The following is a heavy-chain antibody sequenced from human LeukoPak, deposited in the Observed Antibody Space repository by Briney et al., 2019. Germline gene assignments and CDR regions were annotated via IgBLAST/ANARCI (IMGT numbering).Heavy chain of an antibody. CDR1: GGTFSSYA. CDR2: IIPIFGTA. J-gene: IGHJ6*02. CDR3: VRDGSTTDYGDFYYYYYGMDV. Sequence: SVKVSCKASGGTFSSYAISWVRQAPGQGLEWMGGIIPIFGTANYAQKFQGRVTITADESTSTAYMELSSLRSEDTAVYYCVRDGSTTDYGDFYYYYYGMDVWGQGTTVTVSS. V-gene: IGHV1-69*13. D-gene: IGHD4-17*01.